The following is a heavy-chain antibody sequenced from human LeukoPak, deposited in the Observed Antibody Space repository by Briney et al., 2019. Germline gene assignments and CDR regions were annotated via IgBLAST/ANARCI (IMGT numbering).Heavy chain of an antibody. V-gene: IGHV4-30-2*01. CDR1: GGSISSGGYS. J-gene: IGHJ5*02. CDR2: IYHSGST. CDR3: ARRAYSSSSGYNWLDP. D-gene: IGHD6-13*01. Sequence: SETLSLTCAVSGGSISSGGYSWSWIRQPPGKGLEWIGYIYHSGSTYYNQSLKSRVTISLDMSKNQFSLNLSSVTAADTAVYYCARRAYSSSSGYNWLDPWGQGTLVTVSS.